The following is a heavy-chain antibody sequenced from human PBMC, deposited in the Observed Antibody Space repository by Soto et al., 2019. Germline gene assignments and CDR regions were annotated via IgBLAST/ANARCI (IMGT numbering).Heavy chain of an antibody. CDR3: SRDLAKGGGSAGFDS. D-gene: IGHD1-26*01. Sequence: QVQLVQSGAEVKKPGASVNVSCKASGYTFTVYYMHWVRQAPGQGLEWMGWINPKSGGTMYPQKFQGRVTMASDTSISTAYMALTRLGSDATAVYYCSRDLAKGGGSAGFDSWGQGTLVTVSS. V-gene: IGHV1-2*02. CDR2: INPKSGGT. J-gene: IGHJ4*02. CDR1: GYTFTVYY.